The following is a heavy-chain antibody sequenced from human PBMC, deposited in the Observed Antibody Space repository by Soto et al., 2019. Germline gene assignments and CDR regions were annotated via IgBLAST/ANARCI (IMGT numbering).Heavy chain of an antibody. V-gene: IGHV4-59*12. CDR1: GDSISSYY. Sequence: SETLSLTCTVSGDSISSYYWSWIRQPPGKGLEWIGYIYNSGSTNYNPSLKSRVTISVDTSKNQFSLYLQMNSLRAEDTAVYYCARLRLTGYFDYWGQGTLVTVSS. J-gene: IGHJ4*02. CDR2: IYNSGST. CDR3: ARLRLTGYFDY.